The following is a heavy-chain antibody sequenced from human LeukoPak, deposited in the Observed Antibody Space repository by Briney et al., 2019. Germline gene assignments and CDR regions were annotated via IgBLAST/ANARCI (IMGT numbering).Heavy chain of an antibody. D-gene: IGHD6-13*01. CDR3: ARDPESSSFDL. Sequence: PGGSLRHFCAASLFNFSTYWLGLVRQTPGKGLGVVANIDQGGSVRNYMDSLKGRCTISRDNAKKSLYLEINSLRADDTAVYYCARDPESSSFDLWGRGALVTVSS. CDR2: IDQGGSVR. J-gene: IGHJ4*02. V-gene: IGHV3-7*01. CDR1: LFNFSTYW.